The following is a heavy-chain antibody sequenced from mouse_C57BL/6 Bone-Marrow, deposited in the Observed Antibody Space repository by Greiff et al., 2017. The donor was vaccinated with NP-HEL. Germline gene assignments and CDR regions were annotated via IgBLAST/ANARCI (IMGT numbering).Heavy chain of an antibody. D-gene: IGHD2-1*01. J-gene: IGHJ2*01. V-gene: IGHV5-2*03. CDR2: INSDGGST. CDR1: EYEFPSHD. CDR3: ARRGLYGNYPYYFDY. Sequence: DVKLVESGGGLVQPGESLKLSCESNEYEFPSHDMSWVRKTPEKRLELVAAINSDGGSTYYPDTMERRFIISRDNTKKTLYLQMSSLRSEDTALYYCARRGLYGNYPYYFDYWGQGTTLTVSS.